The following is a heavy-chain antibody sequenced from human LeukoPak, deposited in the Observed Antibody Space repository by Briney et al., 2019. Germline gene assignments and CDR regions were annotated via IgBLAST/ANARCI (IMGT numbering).Heavy chain of an antibody. V-gene: IGHV4-59*01. CDR1: GGSISSYY. Sequence: SSETLSLTCTVSGGSISSYYWSWIRQPPGKGLEWIGYIYYSGSTNYNPSLKSRVTISVDTSKNQFSLKLSSVTAADTAVYYCARDSGQKFDPWGQGTLVTVSS. D-gene: IGHD1-14*01. J-gene: IGHJ5*02. CDR3: ARDSGQKFDP. CDR2: IYYSGST.